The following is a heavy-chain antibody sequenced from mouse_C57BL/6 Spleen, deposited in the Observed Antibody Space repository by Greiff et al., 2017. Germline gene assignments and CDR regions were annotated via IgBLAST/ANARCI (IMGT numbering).Heavy chain of an antibody. CDR3: ARQDSNWDGFAY. J-gene: IGHJ3*01. CDR1: EYEFPSHD. Sequence: EVNVVESGGGLVQPGESLKLSCESNEYEFPSHDMSWVRKTPEKRLELVAAINSDGGSTYYPATMERRFIISRDNTKKTLYLQMSSLRSEDTALYYCARQDSNWDGFAYWGQGTLVTVSA. V-gene: IGHV5-2*01. CDR2: INSDGGST. D-gene: IGHD4-1*01.